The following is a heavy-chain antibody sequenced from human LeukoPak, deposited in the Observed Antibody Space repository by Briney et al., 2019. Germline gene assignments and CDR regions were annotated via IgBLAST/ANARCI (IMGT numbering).Heavy chain of an antibody. CDR2: INHSGST. CDR1: GGSFSGYY. Sequence: PSETLSLTCAVYGGSFSGYYWSWIRQPPGKGLEWIGEINHSGSTNYNPSLKSRVTISVDTSKNQFSLKLSSVTAADTAVYYCARGGGRRFGHIVVVTAKDYFDYWGQGTLVTVSS. J-gene: IGHJ4*02. V-gene: IGHV4-34*01. CDR3: ARGGGRRFGHIVVVTAKDYFDY. D-gene: IGHD2-21*02.